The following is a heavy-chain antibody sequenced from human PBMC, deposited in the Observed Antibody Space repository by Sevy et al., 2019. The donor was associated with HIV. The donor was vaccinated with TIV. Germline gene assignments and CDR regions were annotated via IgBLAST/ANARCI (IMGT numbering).Heavy chain of an antibody. J-gene: IGHJ4*02. V-gene: IGHV3-30-3*01. CDR3: ARDGAFGDSSGYSIDY. D-gene: IGHD3-22*01. Sequence: GGSLRLSCAASGFTFSSYAMHWVRQAPGKGLEWVAVISYDGSNKYYADSVKGRFTISRDNSKNTLYLLMNSLRAEDTAVYYCARDGAFGDSSGYSIDYWGQGTLVTVSS. CDR2: ISYDGSNK. CDR1: GFTFSSYA.